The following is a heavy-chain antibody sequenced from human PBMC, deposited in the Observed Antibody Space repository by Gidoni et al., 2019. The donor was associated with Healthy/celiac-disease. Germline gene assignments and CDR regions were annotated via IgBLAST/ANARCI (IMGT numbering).Heavy chain of an antibody. CDR1: GFTFSSYA. V-gene: IGHV3-23*01. CDR3: AKTLDCSSTSCYSV. Sequence: EVQMLESGGGLVQPGGSLRLYCAASGFTFSSYAMSWVRQATGKGLEWVPAIRGSGCSTYYAASVKGRFTISRDKSKNTLYLQMNSLRAEDTAVYYCAKTLDCSSTSCYSVWGKGTTVTVSS. D-gene: IGHD2-2*02. CDR2: IRGSGCST. J-gene: IGHJ6*04.